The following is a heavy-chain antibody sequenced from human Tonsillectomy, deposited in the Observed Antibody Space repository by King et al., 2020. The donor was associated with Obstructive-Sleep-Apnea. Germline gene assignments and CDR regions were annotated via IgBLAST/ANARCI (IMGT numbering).Heavy chain of an antibody. Sequence: VQLVESGGGLVQPGRSLRLSCAASGFNSNDYAMHWVRQAPGKGLEWVSGIYWDGSRTGYADFVKGRFTISRDNAKSSLYLQMNNLKAEDTAVYYCGKDISPGGTDVWGQGTTVTVSS. J-gene: IGHJ6*02. CDR2: IYWDGSRT. V-gene: IGHV3-9*01. CDR3: GKDISPGGTDV. D-gene: IGHD1-14*01. CDR1: GFNSNDYA.